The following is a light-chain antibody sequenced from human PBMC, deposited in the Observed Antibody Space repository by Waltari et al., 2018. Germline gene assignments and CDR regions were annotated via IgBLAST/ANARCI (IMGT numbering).Light chain of an antibody. V-gene: IGLV1-40*01. CDR3: QSYDSSLSVV. Sequence: QFVLTQPPSLSGAPGERVTLSCTGSSSNIGTDYDVHWYQQFPGTAPNLLIYPNPNRPSGVPERFSGSKSGTSASLAITGLQPEDEAEYYCQSYDSSLSVVFGGGTKLTVL. J-gene: IGLJ2*01. CDR1: SSNIGTDYD. CDR2: PNP.